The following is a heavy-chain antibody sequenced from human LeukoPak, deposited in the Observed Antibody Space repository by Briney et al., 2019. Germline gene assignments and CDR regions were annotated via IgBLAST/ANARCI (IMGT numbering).Heavy chain of an antibody. J-gene: IGHJ4*02. CDR3: ARAAHYDILTGYYSPHFDY. CDR2: IHYSGST. V-gene: IGHV4-59*01. CDR1: GGSISSDY. D-gene: IGHD3-9*01. Sequence: SETLSLTCTVSGGSISSDYWSWIRQPPGKGLEWIGYIHYSGSTNYNPPLKSRGTISVDTSKNQFSLKLSSVTAAATAVYYCARAAHYDILTGYYSPHFDYWGQGTLVTVSS.